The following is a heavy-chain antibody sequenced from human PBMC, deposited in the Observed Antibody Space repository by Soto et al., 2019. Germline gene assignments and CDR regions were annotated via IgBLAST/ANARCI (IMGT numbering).Heavy chain of an antibody. CDR2: ISYDGSNK. V-gene: IGHV3-30-3*01. Sequence: QVQLVESGGGVVQPGRSLRLSCAASGFTFSTYAMHWVRQAPGKGLEWVAVISYDGSNKYYADSVKGRFTISRDNSKNTLYLQMNSLRAEDTAVYYCARDKSPYSSGWHNRHFDYWGQGPLVTVSS. J-gene: IGHJ4*02. D-gene: IGHD6-19*01. CDR3: ARDKSPYSSGWHNRHFDY. CDR1: GFTFSTYA.